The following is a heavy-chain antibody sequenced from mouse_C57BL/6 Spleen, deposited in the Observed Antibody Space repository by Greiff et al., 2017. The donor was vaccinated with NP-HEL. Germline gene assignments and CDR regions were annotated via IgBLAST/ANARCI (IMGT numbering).Heavy chain of an antibody. D-gene: IGHD1-1*01. J-gene: IGHJ3*01. Sequence: VKLQESGAELVKPGASVKMSCKASGYTFTTYPIEWVKQNHGKSLEWIGNFHPYNDDTKYNEKFKGKATLTVEKSSSTVYMELSRLTSDDSAVYYCASGDYYGPFAYWGQGTLVTVSA. CDR3: ASGDYYGPFAY. V-gene: IGHV1-47*01. CDR2: FHPYNDDT. CDR1: GYTFTTYP.